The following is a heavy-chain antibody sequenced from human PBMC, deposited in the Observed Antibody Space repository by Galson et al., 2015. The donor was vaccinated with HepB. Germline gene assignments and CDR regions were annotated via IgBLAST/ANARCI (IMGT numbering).Heavy chain of an antibody. CDR3: ARDPRRRHSPFGDEHFDY. D-gene: IGHD3-10*01. CDR1: GFTFSSYA. J-gene: IGHJ4*02. Sequence: SLRLSCAASGFTFSSYAMHWVRQAPGKGLEWVAVISYDGSNKYYADSVKGRFTISRDNSKNTLYLQMNSLRAEDTAVYYCARDPRRRHSPFGDEHFDYWGQGTLVTVSS. CDR2: ISYDGSNK. V-gene: IGHV3-30*04.